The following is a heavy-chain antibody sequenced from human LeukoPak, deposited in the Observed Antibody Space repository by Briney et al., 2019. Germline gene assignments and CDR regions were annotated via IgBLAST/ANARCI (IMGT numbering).Heavy chain of an antibody. CDR3: AKDHRFGELFGFDY. J-gene: IGHJ4*02. V-gene: IGHV3-30*02. CDR2: IRYDGSNK. CDR1: GFTFSSYG. Sequence: PGGSLRLSCAASGFTFSSYGMHWVRQAPGKGLEWVAFIRYDGSNKYYADSVKGRFTISRDNSKNTLYLQMNGLRAEDTAVYYCAKDHRFGELFGFDYWGQGTLVTVSS. D-gene: IGHD3-10*01.